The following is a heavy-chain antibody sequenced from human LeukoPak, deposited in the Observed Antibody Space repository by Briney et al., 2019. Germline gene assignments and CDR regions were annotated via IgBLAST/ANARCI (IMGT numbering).Heavy chain of an antibody. CDR1: GYSISSGYY. V-gene: IGHV4-38-2*02. J-gene: IGHJ6*03. CDR2: IYHSGST. Sequence: SETLSLTCTVSGYSISSGYYWGWIRQPPGKGLEWIGSIYHSGSTHYNPSLKSRVTISIDTSKNQFSLTLSSVTAADTAVYYCAKQGDYGTILGYMDVWGKGTTVTASS. D-gene: IGHD4-17*01. CDR3: AKQGDYGTILGYMDV.